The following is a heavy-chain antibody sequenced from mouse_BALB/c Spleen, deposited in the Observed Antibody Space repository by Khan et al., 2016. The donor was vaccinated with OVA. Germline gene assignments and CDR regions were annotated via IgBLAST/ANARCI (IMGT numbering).Heavy chain of an antibody. V-gene: IGHV2-6-1*01. J-gene: IGHJ4*01. CDR2: IWSDGST. CDR1: GFSLTSYG. Sequence: QVQLKESGPGLVAPSQSLSITCTISGFSLTSYGVHWVRQPPGKGLQWLVVIWSDGSTTYNSALKSRLTISKDNSKSQVFLEMIRLQTDDTAMYYCAKEGFYYAMDYWGQGTSVTVSS. CDR3: AKEGFYYAMDY.